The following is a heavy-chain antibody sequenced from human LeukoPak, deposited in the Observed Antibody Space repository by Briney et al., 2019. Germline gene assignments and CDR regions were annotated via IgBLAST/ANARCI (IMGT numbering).Heavy chain of an antibody. Sequence: ASVKVSCKASGYTFTDYFIHWVRQAPGQGLEWMGIINPSGGGSSYAQKFQGRVTMTRDTSTSTVYMELSSLRSEDTAVFYCARGSATASYDFDYWGRGTLVTVSS. V-gene: IGHV1-46*01. CDR1: GYTFTDYF. D-gene: IGHD6-13*01. J-gene: IGHJ4*02. CDR3: ARGSATASYDFDY. CDR2: INPSGGGS.